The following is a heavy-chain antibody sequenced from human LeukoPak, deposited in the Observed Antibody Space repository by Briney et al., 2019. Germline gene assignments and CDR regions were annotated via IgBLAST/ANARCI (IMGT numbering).Heavy chain of an antibody. V-gene: IGHV3-7*03. Sequence: GGSLRLSCAASGLTFSSYWMTWVRQAPGKGLEWVANIKEDGSRKNYMDSAKGRFTISRDNTKNSLYLQLNSLRAEDTAVYYCATPLDYYDSSGYHQGGDWGQGTLVTVSS. CDR3: ATPLDYYDSSGYHQGGD. CDR2: IKEDGSRK. D-gene: IGHD3-22*01. CDR1: GLTFSSYW. J-gene: IGHJ4*02.